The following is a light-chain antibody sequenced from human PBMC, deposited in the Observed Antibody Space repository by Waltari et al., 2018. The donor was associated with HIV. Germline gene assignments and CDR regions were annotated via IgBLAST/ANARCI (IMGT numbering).Light chain of an antibody. CDR3: QQYGSSLWT. J-gene: IGKJ1*01. Sequence: EIVLTQSPGTLSLSPGERVILSCRASQSVSSSHLSWYQQKPGQAPRLVIYAASSRATGIPDRFSGSGSGTDFTLTISRLETEDCAVYYCQQYGSSLWTFGQGTKVEAK. CDR1: QSVSSSH. V-gene: IGKV3-20*01. CDR2: AAS.